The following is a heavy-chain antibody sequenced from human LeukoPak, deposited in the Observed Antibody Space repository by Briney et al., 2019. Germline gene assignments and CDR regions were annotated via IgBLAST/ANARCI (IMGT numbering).Heavy chain of an antibody. Sequence: ASVKVSCKASGYTFTSYYMHWVRQAPGQGLEWMGIINPSGGSTSYAQKFQGRVTMTRDTSTSTVYMELRSLRSDDTAVYYCARESTTTENFDYWGQGTLVTVSS. V-gene: IGHV1-46*01. CDR2: INPSGGST. CDR3: ARESTTTENFDY. J-gene: IGHJ4*02. CDR1: GYTFTSYY. D-gene: IGHD4-17*01.